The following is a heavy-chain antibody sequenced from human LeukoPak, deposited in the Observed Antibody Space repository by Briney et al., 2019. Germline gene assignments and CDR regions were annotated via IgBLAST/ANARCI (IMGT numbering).Heavy chain of an antibody. CDR1: RFTFSSYA. CDR2: ISYDGSDE. Sequence: GGSLRLSCAASRFTFSSYALHWVRQAPGKGLEWVALISYDGSDEYYADSVKGRFTISRDNSKNTLFLQMNSLRAEDTAVYYCARDRVMSSGWHGSRILENAPDSWGQGTLVTVSS. V-gene: IGHV3-30-3*01. CDR3: ARDRVMSSGWHGSRILENAPDS. D-gene: IGHD6-19*01. J-gene: IGHJ4*02.